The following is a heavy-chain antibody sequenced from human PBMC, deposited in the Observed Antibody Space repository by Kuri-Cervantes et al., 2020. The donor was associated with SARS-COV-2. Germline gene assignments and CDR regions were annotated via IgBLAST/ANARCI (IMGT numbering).Heavy chain of an antibody. CDR1: GGSISSSDNYF. Sequence: SETLSLTCTVSGGSISSSDNYFWGWIRQPPGKGLEWIVTIHSGGNTYYNVSLRSRLTMSVDTSKNQFSLRLTSVTAADMAVYYCIAYPHGWVTGGGFWGQGTPVTVSS. CDR3: IAYPHGWVTGGGF. CDR2: IHSGGNT. D-gene: IGHD6-19*01. V-gene: IGHV4-39*03. J-gene: IGHJ4*02.